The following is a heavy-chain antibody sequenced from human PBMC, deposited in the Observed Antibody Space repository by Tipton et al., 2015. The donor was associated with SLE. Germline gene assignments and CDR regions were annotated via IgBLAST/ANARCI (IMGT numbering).Heavy chain of an antibody. CDR1: GASISSYY. CDR2: VYDIEFT. CDR3: ARGISSGWWNY. V-gene: IGHV4-59*07. J-gene: IGHJ4*02. D-gene: IGHD6-19*01. Sequence: TLSLTCTVSGASISSYYWSWIRQPPGKGLEWIGYVYDIEFTNYNPSLKSRVTISLDTSKNQFSLKLSSVTAADTAVYYCARGISSGWWNYWGQGNLVTVSS.